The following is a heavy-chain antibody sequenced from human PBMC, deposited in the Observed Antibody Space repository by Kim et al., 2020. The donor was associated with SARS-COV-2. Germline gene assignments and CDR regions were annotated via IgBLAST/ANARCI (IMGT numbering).Heavy chain of an antibody. J-gene: IGHJ4*02. Sequence: YYTPSLKSRVTISLDTSKNQFSLKLSSVTAADTAVYYCARATSAALGTFDYWGQGTLVTVSS. D-gene: IGHD3-10*01. CDR3: ARATSAALGTFDY. V-gene: IGHV4-31*02.